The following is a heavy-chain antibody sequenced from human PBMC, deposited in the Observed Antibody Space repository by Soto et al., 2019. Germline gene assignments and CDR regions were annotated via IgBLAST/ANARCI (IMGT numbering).Heavy chain of an antibody. V-gene: IGHV5-10-1*01. Sequence: GESLKISCKGSGYSFTSYWISCVRQMPGKGLEWMGRIDPSDSYTNYSPSFQGHVTISADKSISTAYLQWSSLKASDTAMYYCARRGGYDSESGFDYWGEGTPVTVSS. CDR1: GYSFTSYW. CDR3: ARRGGYDSESGFDY. D-gene: IGHD5-12*01. J-gene: IGHJ4*02. CDR2: IDPSDSYT.